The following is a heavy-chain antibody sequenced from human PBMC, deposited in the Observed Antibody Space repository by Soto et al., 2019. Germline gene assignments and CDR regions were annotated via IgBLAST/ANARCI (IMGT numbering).Heavy chain of an antibody. CDR1: GYTFTSYG. J-gene: IGHJ6*02. CDR3: ARDLRAYYGMDV. CDR2: ISTYNGNT. Sequence: GTSVKVSCKASGYTFTSYGISWVRQAPGQGLEWMGWISTYNGNTNYAQKFQGRATMTTDTSTSTAYMELRSLRSGDTAVYYCARDLRAYYGMDVWGQGTTVTVSS. V-gene: IGHV1-18*04.